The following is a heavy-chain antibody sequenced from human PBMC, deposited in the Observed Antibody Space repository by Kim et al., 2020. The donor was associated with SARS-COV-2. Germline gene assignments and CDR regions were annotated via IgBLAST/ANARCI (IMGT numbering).Heavy chain of an antibody. CDR3: AKDGVEEGYGDYVDY. D-gene: IGHD4-17*01. Sequence: GGSLRLSCAASGFTFSSYAMSWVRQAPGKGLEWVSAISGSGGSTYYADSVKGRFTISRDNSKNTLYLQMNSLRAEDTAVYYCAKDGVEEGYGDYVDYWGQGTLVTVSS. V-gene: IGHV3-23*01. J-gene: IGHJ4*02. CDR1: GFTFSSYA. CDR2: ISGSGGST.